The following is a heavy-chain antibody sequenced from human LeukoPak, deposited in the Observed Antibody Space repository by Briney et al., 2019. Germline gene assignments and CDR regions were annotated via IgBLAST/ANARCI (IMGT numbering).Heavy chain of an antibody. CDR3: ARPSAGILTAYFDAFDI. V-gene: IGHV4-39*01. CDR1: GGSFSGYS. Sequence: SETLSLTFAFYGGSFSGYSWGWIRQPPGKGLGWVGSIYYSGSTYYNPSLKSRVTISVDTSKNQFSLKLSSVPGADTAAYSCARPSAGILTAYFDAFDIWGQGTMVTVSS. D-gene: IGHD3-9*01. CDR2: IYYSGST. J-gene: IGHJ3*02.